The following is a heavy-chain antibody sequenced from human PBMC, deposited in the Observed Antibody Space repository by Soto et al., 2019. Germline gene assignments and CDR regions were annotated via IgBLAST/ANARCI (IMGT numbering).Heavy chain of an antibody. J-gene: IGHJ3*02. V-gene: IGHV4-39*01. CDR2: IYYSGST. Sequence: SETLSLTCTVSGGSISSSSYYWGWIRQPPGKGLEWIGSIYYSGSTYYNPSLKSRVTISVDTSKNRFSLKLSSVTAADTAVYYCARGWGTVTPYAFDIWGQGTMVTVSS. CDR3: ARGWGTVTPYAFDI. CDR1: GGSISSSSYY. D-gene: IGHD4-17*01.